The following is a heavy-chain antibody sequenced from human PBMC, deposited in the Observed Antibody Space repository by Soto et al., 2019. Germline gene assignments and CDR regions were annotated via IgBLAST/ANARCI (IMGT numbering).Heavy chain of an antibody. V-gene: IGHV3-48*01. D-gene: IGHD1-26*01. CDR3: AKDRPSGSRPYYYGMDV. Sequence: PGGSLRLSCAASGFSFSSYGMNWVRQALGKGLEWVSYISSSGTTRYYADSVKGRFTISRDNGKNSLYLQMNSLRAEDSAVYYCAKDRPSGSRPYYYGMDVWGQGTTVTSP. CDR1: GFSFSSYG. CDR2: ISSSGTTR. J-gene: IGHJ6*02.